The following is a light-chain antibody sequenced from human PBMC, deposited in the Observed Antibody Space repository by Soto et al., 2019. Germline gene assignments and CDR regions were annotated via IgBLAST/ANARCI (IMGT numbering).Light chain of an antibody. CDR2: QVT. V-gene: IGLV2-14*01. CDR1: SSDVGDYNS. CDR3: NSYTSGSTYV. Sequence: QSALTQPASVSGSPGQSITISCTGASSDVGDYNSVSWYQQHPGKAPKLIIYQVTNRPSGVSNRFSGSKSGNTASLSISGLQAEDEADYYCNSYTSGSTYVFGTGTKLTVL. J-gene: IGLJ1*01.